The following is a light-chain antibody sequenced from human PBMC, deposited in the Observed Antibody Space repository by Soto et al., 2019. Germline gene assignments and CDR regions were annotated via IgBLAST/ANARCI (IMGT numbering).Light chain of an antibody. J-gene: IGKJ2*01. CDR3: QPSYSAPPT. V-gene: IGKV1-39*01. CDR1: QNIDNF. Sequence: DIQMTQSPSSLSASVGDRVTITCRASQNIDNFLNWYQWRPGKAPKFLIFAASSLQGGVSSRFSGSGSGTDFTLTIINLQPEDFATYYCQPSYSAPPTFGQGTRMEMK. CDR2: AAS.